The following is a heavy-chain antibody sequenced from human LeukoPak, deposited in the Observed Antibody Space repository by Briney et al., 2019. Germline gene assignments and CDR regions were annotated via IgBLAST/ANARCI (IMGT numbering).Heavy chain of an antibody. CDR1: GGSISSSSSY. CDR2: IYYSGST. J-gene: IGHJ5*02. Sequence: PSETLSLTCTVSGGSISSSSSYWGWIRQLPGKGLEWIGSIYYSGSTYYNPSLKSRVTISVDTSKNQFSLKLSSVTAADTAVYYCARVHGGTTASPSPRFDPWGQGTLVTVSS. V-gene: IGHV4-39*07. D-gene: IGHD4-17*01. CDR3: ARVHGGTTASPSPRFDP.